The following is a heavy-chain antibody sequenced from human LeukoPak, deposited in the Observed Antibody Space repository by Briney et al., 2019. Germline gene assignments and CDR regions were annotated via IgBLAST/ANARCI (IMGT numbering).Heavy chain of an antibody. CDR3: ARDGYTTSSVLRY. Sequence: PGGSLRLSCAASGYTFSNYWMSWVRQAPGKGVEWVANIKQDGSEKNYADSVKGRFTICRDNAKNSLYLQMNSLRAEDTAVYYCARDGYTTSSVLRYWGQGTLVTVSS. J-gene: IGHJ4*02. CDR2: IKQDGSEK. CDR1: GYTFSNYW. D-gene: IGHD6-6*01. V-gene: IGHV3-7*01.